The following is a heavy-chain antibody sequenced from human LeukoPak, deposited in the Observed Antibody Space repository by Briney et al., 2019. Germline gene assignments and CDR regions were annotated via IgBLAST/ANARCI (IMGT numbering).Heavy chain of an antibody. CDR2: IYHSGST. Sequence: SKTLSLTCTVSGYSISSGYYWGWIRQPPGKGLEWIGSIYHSGSTYYNPSLKSRVTISVDTSKNQFSLKLSPVTAADTAVYYCARGIMTTVTRFDYWGQGTLVTVSS. D-gene: IGHD4-17*01. J-gene: IGHJ4*02. V-gene: IGHV4-38-2*02. CDR3: ARGIMTTVTRFDY. CDR1: GYSISSGYY.